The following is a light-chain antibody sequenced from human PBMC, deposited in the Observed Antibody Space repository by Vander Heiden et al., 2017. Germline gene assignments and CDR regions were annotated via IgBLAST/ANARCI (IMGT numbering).Light chain of an antibody. V-gene: IGKV3-11*01. CDR3: QQRSNGQGLT. CDR2: DAS. J-gene: IGKJ4*01. Sequence: EIVLTQSPATLSLSPGERATLSCRASQSVSSYLAWYQQKPGQAPRLLIYDASNRATGIPARFSGSGSGTNFTLTISSLEPEDFAVYYCQQRSNGQGLTFGGGTKVEIK. CDR1: QSVSSY.